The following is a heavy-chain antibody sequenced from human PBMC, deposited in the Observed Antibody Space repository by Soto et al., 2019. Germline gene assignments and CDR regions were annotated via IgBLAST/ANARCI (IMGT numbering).Heavy chain of an antibody. Sequence: SETLSLTCTVSGGSISSSSYYWGWIRQPPGKGLEWIGSIYYSRSTYYNPSLKSRVTISVDTSKNQFSLKLSSVTAADTAVYYCARQPVYDFWSGYLYYYYYGMDVWGQGTTVTVSS. CDR3: ARQPVYDFWSGYLYYYYYGMDV. V-gene: IGHV4-39*01. D-gene: IGHD3-3*01. J-gene: IGHJ6*02. CDR2: IYYSRST. CDR1: GGSISSSSYY.